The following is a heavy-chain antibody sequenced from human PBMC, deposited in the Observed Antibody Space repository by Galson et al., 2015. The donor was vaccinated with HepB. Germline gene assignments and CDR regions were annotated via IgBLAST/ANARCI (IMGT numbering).Heavy chain of an antibody. CDR1: GGSFSSYH. CDR2: VTQSGGA. CDR3: ARGKGCQVLLVYHYYGMDV. J-gene: IGHJ6*01. D-gene: IGHD3-3*01. V-gene: IGHV4-34*01. Sequence: ETLSLTCGVSGGSFSSYHWTWIRQSPTKGLEWIGEVTQSGGAHTNPSLKSRVTISMDTSKNQFSLKVRSVTAADTGVYYCARGKGCQVLLVYHYYGMDVWGQGTTVSVSS.